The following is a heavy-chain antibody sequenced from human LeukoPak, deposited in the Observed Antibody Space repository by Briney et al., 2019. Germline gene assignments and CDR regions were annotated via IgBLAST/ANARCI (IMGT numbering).Heavy chain of an antibody. V-gene: IGHV3-48*01. Sequence: GGSLRLSCAASGFTFNTHSMNWVHQAPGKGLEWVSYISNGSGNRYYADSVKGRFTISRDNAKNLLYLQMNNLRADDTAVYYCARAAKWEFYHYYMDVWGKGTTVAVSS. CDR1: GFTFNTHS. J-gene: IGHJ6*03. D-gene: IGHD1-26*01. CDR3: ARAAKWEFYHYYMDV. CDR2: ISNGSGNR.